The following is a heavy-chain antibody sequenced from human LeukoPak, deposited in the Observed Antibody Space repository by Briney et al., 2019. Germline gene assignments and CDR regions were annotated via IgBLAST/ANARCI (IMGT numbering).Heavy chain of an antibody. J-gene: IGHJ4*02. D-gene: IGHD6-13*01. V-gene: IGHV3-11*04. CDR1: GFTFSDYY. CDR3: AKAVSSSWYFDY. CDR2: ISSDGSII. Sequence: GGSLRLSCAASGFTFSDYYMSWIRQAPGKGLEWVSYISSDGSIIYYADSVKGRFTISRDNAKNSLYLQMDSLRAEDTAVYYCAKAVSSSWYFDYWGQGTLVTVSS.